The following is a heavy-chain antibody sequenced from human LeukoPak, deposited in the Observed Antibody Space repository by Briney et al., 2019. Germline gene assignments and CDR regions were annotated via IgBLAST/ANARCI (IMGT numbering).Heavy chain of an antibody. V-gene: IGHV3-7*01. Sequence: PGGSLRLSCAASGFTFSTYWMHWVRQAPGKGLEWVANIKTDGSDMRYADSVRGRFTISRDNAQNSLYLQMNSLRAEDTALYYCARPSSDYGGSAFDYWGQGTLVTVSS. CDR3: ARPSSDYGGSAFDY. CDR2: IKTDGSDM. CDR1: GFTFSTYW. D-gene: IGHD4-23*01. J-gene: IGHJ4*02.